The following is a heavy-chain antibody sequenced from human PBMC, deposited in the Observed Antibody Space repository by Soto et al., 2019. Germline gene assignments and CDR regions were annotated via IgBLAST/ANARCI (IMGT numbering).Heavy chain of an antibody. CDR1: GDSVSSNSAA. D-gene: IGHD4-17*01. CDR2: TYYRSKWYN. CDR3: ARDKFTVTYADDFDY. V-gene: IGHV6-1*01. J-gene: IGHJ4*02. Sequence: KQSQTLSLTCAISGDSVSSNSAAWNWIRQSPSRGLEWLGRTYYRSKWYNDYAVSVKSRLTINPDTSKNQFSLQLNSVTPEDTAVYYCARDKFTVTYADDFDYWGQGTLVTVSS.